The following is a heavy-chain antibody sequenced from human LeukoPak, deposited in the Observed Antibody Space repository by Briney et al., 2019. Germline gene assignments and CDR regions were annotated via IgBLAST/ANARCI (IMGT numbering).Heavy chain of an antibody. V-gene: IGHV4-34*01. CDR2: INHSGST. CDR3: ARGAPVNFDY. Sequence: SETLSLTCAVYGGSFSGYYWSWIRQPPGKGLEWIGEINHSGSTNYNPSLKSRVTISVDTSKNQFSLKLSSVTAADTAVYYCARGAPVNFDYWGQGTLVTVSS. J-gene: IGHJ4*02. CDR1: GGSFSGYY.